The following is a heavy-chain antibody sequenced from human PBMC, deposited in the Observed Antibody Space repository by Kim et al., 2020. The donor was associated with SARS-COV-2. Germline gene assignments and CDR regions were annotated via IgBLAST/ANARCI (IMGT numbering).Heavy chain of an antibody. V-gene: IGHV3-7*01. Sequence: GGSLRLSCAASGFTFSNYWMSWVRQAPGKGLEWVANIKQDGSEIYYVDSVKGRFTISRDNAKNSLYLQMNSLRAEDTAMYFCAREGYSAYDVNDAFRIWGQGTMVTVSS. CDR1: GFTFSNYW. J-gene: IGHJ3*02. CDR3: AREGYSAYDVNDAFRI. CDR2: IKQDGSEI. D-gene: IGHD5-12*01.